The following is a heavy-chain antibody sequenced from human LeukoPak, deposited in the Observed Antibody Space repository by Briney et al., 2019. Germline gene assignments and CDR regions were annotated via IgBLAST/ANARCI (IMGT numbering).Heavy chain of an antibody. CDR1: GGTFSSYA. J-gene: IGHJ1*01. CDR2: INPNSGGT. Sequence: ASVKVSCKASGGTFSSYAISWVRQAPGQGLEWMGWINPNSGGTNYAQKVQDRVTMTTDTSTSTAYMELRNLTSDDTAVYYCARDSADCSGGSCYSAEYFQHWGQGTLVTVSS. CDR3: ARDSADCSGGSCYSAEYFQH. D-gene: IGHD2-15*01. V-gene: IGHV1-18*01.